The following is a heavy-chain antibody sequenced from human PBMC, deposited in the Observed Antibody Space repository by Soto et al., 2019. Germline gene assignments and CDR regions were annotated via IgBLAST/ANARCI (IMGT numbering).Heavy chain of an antibody. J-gene: IGHJ4*02. CDR2: ITNGNT. V-gene: IGHV3-23*01. CDR1: GFTFGTYG. D-gene: IGHD3-3*01. CDR3: AKDKERGGYDSDFDS. Sequence: GESLKISCAASGFTFGTYGMGWVRQAPGKGLEWVSTITNGNTYYAASVKGRFTISRDNSKNTLYLQMSSLRAEDTALYYCAKDKERGGYDSDFDSWGQGTLVTVSS.